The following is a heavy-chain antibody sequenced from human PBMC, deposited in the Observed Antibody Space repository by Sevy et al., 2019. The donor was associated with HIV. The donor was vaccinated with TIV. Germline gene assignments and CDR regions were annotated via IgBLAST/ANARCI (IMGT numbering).Heavy chain of an antibody. CDR1: GDSVSSNSAA. J-gene: IGHJ4*02. D-gene: IGHD2-2*01. CDR3: AGNPPYCSSTSCHFDY. V-gene: IGHV6-1*01. Sequence: KQSQTLSLTCAISGDSVSSNSAAWNWIRQSPSRGLEWLGRTYYRSKWYSDYAVSVKSRITINPDTSKNQFSLQLNSVTPEDTAVYYCAGNPPYCSSTSCHFDYWGQGTLVTVSS. CDR2: TYYRSKWYS.